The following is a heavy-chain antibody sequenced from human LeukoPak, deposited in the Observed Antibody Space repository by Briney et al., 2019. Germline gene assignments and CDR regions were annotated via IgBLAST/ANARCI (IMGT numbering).Heavy chain of an antibody. J-gene: IGHJ5*02. V-gene: IGHV4-59*01. CDR2: IYYRGST. Sequence: SETLSLTCTVSGGSISSDYWSWVRQPPGKGLEWIGYIYYRGSTKYNPSLKSRVTISVDTSKNQFSLKLSSVTAADTAVYYCARDRARSSSWNNWFDPWGQGTLVTVSS. CDR3: ARDRARSSSWNNWFDP. CDR1: GGSISSDY. D-gene: IGHD6-13*01.